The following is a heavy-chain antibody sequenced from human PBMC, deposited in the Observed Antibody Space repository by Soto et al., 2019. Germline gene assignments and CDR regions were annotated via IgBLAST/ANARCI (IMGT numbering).Heavy chain of an antibody. CDR3: TRESITIFGVVIFTAYYFDY. Sequence: PGGSLRLSCTASGFTFGDYAMSWFRQAPGKGLEWVGFIRSKAYGGTTEYAASVKGRFTTSRDDSKSIAYLQMNSLKTEDTAVYYCTRESITIFGVVIFTAYYFDYWGQGTLVTVSS. V-gene: IGHV3-49*03. D-gene: IGHD3-3*01. CDR2: IRSKAYGGTT. J-gene: IGHJ4*02. CDR1: GFTFGDYA.